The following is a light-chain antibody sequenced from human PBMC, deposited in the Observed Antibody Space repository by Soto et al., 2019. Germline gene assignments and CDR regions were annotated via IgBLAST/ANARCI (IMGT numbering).Light chain of an antibody. V-gene: IGKV3-20*01. CDR3: QQYGSSPVT. CDR1: QSVSSSY. CDR2: GAS. J-gene: IGKJ2*01. Sequence: DMVLTQSPGTLSLSPGERATLACRASQSVSSSYLAWYQQKAGQAPRLLIYGASSRATGIADRISGSGSGTDFTLTISRLEPEDLAVYYCQQYGSSPVTFGQGTKLEIK.